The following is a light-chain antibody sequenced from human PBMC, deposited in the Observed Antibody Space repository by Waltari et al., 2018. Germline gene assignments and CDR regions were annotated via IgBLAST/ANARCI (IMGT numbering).Light chain of an antibody. J-gene: IGLJ2*01. CDR3: CSYAGSYTVL. Sequence: QSALTQPRSVSGSPGQSVTFSCTGTSNDVGGYNHVFWYQQSPGQAPQPRLYGVINRPAGVPDRFSGSKSGNTASLTISGLQADDEADYYCCSYAGSYTVLFGGGTKLTVL. CDR2: GVI. CDR1: SNDVGGYNH. V-gene: IGLV2-11*01.